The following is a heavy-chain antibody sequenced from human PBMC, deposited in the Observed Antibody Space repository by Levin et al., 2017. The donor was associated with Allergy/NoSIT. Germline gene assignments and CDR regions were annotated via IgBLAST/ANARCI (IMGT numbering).Heavy chain of an antibody. Sequence: SQTLSLTCTVSGGSISSCYWSWIRRPPRKGLEWIGYIYYSGGTSYNPSLKSRVTMSLDTSKNQFSLRLSSVTAADTAGYYSASGQSGSDYWGQGTLVTVSS. V-gene: IGHV4-59*08. CDR3: ASGQSGSDY. J-gene: IGHJ4*02. CDR1: GGSISSCY. CDR2: IYYSGGT. D-gene: IGHD6-25*01.